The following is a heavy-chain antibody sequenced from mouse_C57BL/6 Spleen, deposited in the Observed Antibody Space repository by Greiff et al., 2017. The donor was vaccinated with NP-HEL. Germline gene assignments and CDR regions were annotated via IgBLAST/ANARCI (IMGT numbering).Heavy chain of an antibody. Sequence: VQLQQPGAELVRPGSSVKLSCKASGYTFTSYWMDWVKQRPGQGLEWIGNIYPSDSETHYNQKFKDKATLTVDKSSSTAYMQLSSLTSEDSAVYYCARKGDYDYDGAYYFDYWGQGTTLTVSS. V-gene: IGHV1-61*01. D-gene: IGHD2-4*01. CDR2: IYPSDSET. CDR3: ARKGDYDYDGAYYFDY. J-gene: IGHJ2*01. CDR1: GYTFTSYW.